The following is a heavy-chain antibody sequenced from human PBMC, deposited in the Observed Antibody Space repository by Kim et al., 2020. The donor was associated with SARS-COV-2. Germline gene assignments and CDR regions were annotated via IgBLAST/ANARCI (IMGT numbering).Heavy chain of an antibody. Sequence: KGRFTISRDNAKNSLYLQMNSLRAEDTAVYYCARDIWQSYGGNSGKKFDPWGQGTLVTVSS. J-gene: IGHJ5*02. CDR3: ARDIWQSYGGNSGKKFDP. D-gene: IGHD4-17*01. V-gene: IGHV3-11*06.